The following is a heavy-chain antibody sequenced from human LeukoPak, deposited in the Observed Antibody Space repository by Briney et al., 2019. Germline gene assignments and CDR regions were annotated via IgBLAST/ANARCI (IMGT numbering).Heavy chain of an antibody. J-gene: IGHJ4*02. V-gene: IGHV1-2*02. CDR1: GYTFTGYY. Sequence: ASVKVSCKASGYTFTGYYMHWVRQAPGQGLEWMGWINPNSGGTNYAQKFQGRVTMTRDTSISTAYMELSRLRSDDTAVYYCARRIFGGVIVSPNDYWGQGNPGHRLL. D-gene: IGHD3-16*02. CDR2: INPNSGGT. CDR3: ARRIFGGVIVSPNDY.